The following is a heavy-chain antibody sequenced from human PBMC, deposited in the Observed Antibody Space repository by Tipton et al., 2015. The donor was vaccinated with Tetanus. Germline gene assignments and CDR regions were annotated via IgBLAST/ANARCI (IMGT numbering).Heavy chain of an antibody. J-gene: IGHJ6*02. CDR1: GYTFTSYG. CDR2: ISAYNGNT. Sequence: QLVQFGAEVKKPGASVKVSCKASGYTFTSYGISWVRQAPGQGLEWMGWISAYNGNTNYAQKLQGRVTMTTDTSTSTAYMELRSLRSDDTAVYYCARSPGLCGSYYGCKHYGMDVWGQGTTVTVSS. V-gene: IGHV1-18*04. CDR3: ARSPGLCGSYYGCKHYGMDV. D-gene: IGHD1-26*01.